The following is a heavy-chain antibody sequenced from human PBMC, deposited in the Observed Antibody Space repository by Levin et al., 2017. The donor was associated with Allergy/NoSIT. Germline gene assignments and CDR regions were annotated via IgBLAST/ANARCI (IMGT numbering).Heavy chain of an antibody. V-gene: IGHV4-59*01. Sequence: KTGGFLRLSCTVSGGSISSYYWSWIRQPPGKGLEWIGYIYYSGSTNYNPSLKSRVTISVDTSKNQFSLKLSSVTAADTAVYYCARGGDYCDYWGQGTLVTVSS. CDR2: IYYSGST. CDR3: ARGGDYCDY. CDR1: GGSISSYY. J-gene: IGHJ4*02.